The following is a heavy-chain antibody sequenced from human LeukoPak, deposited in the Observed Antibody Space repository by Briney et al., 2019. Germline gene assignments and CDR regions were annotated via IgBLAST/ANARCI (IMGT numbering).Heavy chain of an antibody. Sequence: PGGSLRLSCAASGFNFGSHGMHWVRQPPGKGLEWVAVISFDGSHEYYADSVKGRFTISRDSSRNTLYLQMDSLRPEDTAMYYCSKSAVAGTHYYYYDMDVWGQGTTVTVSS. V-gene: IGHV3-30*18. CDR3: SKSAVAGTHYYYYDMDV. CDR1: GFNFGSHG. CDR2: ISFDGSHE. J-gene: IGHJ6*02. D-gene: IGHD6-19*01.